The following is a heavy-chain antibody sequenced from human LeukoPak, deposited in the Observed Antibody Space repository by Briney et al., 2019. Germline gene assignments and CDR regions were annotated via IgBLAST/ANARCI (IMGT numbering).Heavy chain of an antibody. CDR2: INPHSGVT. CDR1: GFTFTVYY. D-gene: IGHD2-21*02. Sequence: GASVKVYCKASGFTFTVYYIHWVRQAPGQGLEWMGYINPHSGVTNSPQKFQGRVTMTTDTSISAAYMELSSLISDDTAMYYCVREGNELLSKNFDYWGQGTLVTVSS. V-gene: IGHV1-2*02. J-gene: IGHJ4*02. CDR3: VREGNELLSKNFDY.